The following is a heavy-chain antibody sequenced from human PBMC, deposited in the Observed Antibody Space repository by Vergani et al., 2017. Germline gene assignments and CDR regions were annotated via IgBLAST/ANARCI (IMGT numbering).Heavy chain of an antibody. D-gene: IGHD5-12*01. CDR2: IYYSGST. J-gene: IGHJ5*02. CDR1: GGSISSSSYY. CDR3: ARMEWLQNWFDP. Sequence: QLQLQESGPGLVKPSETLSLTCTVSGGSISSSSYYWGWIRQPPGKGLEWIGSIYYSGSTYYNPSLKSRVTISVDTSKNQFSLKLSSVTAADTAVYYCARMEWLQNWFDPWGQGTLVTVSS. V-gene: IGHV4-39*01.